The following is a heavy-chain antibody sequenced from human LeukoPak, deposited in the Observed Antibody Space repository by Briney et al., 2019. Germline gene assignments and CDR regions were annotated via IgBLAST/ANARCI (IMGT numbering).Heavy chain of an antibody. J-gene: IGHJ4*02. CDR3: ARDSPDGSGTYYNDSPDY. CDR2: ISAYNGNT. V-gene: IGHV1-18*01. Sequence: GASVTVSCKASGYTFSSYCISWVRQAPGQGLEWMGWISAYNGNTNYRQKLQGRVTMTTDTFTGTAYMDLRSLRSDDTAIYYCARDSPDGSGTYYNDSPDYWGQGTLVTVSS. D-gene: IGHD3-10*01. CDR1: GYTFSSYC.